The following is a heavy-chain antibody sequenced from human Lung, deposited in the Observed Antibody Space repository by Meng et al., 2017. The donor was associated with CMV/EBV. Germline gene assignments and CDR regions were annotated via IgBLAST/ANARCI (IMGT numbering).Heavy chain of an antibody. D-gene: IGHD1-20*01. J-gene: IGHJ4*02. Sequence: GEXXTISCAASGFTFSSYWMSWVRQAPGKGLEWVANIKQDGSEKYYVDSVKGRFTISRDNAKNSLYLQMNSLRAEDTAVYYCARISDMTGTTYYFDYWGQGTXVTVSS. V-gene: IGHV3-7*01. CDR2: IKQDGSEK. CDR1: GFTFSSYW. CDR3: ARISDMTGTTYYFDY.